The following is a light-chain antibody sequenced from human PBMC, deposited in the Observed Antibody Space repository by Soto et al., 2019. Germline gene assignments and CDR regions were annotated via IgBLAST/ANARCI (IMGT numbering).Light chain of an antibody. V-gene: IGKV4-1*01. CDR2: WAS. Sequence: DIVMTQSPDSLAVSLGERATINCKSSQSVLYSSNNKNYLTWYQQKPGQPPKLLIYWASTRESGVPDRFSGSGAVTDFPLTISSLQAEDVAVYYCQKYYNTPWTFGQGTKVEIK. CDR3: QKYYNTPWT. J-gene: IGKJ1*01. CDR1: QSVLYSSNNKNY.